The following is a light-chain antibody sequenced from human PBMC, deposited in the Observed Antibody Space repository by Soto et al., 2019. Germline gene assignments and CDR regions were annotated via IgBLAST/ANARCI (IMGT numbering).Light chain of an antibody. CDR1: QSISSY. Sequence: DIQMTQSPSSLAASVGDRVTITCRASQSISSYLNWYQQKPGKAPKLLIYAASSLQSGVPSRFSGSGSGTDFTLTISSLQPEDFATYYSQQSYSTSWTLGQGTQVEIK. CDR3: QQSYSTSWT. J-gene: IGKJ1*01. V-gene: IGKV1-39*01. CDR2: AAS.